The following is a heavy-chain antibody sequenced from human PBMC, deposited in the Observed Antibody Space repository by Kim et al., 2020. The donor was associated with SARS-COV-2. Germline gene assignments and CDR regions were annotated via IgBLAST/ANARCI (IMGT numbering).Heavy chain of an antibody. D-gene: IGHD3-9*01. CDR2: MNPNSGNT. CDR1: GNTFTSYD. J-gene: IGHJ6*02. Sequence: ASVKVSCKASGNTFTSYDINWVRQATGQGLEWMGWMNPNSGNTGYAQKFQGRVTMTRNTSISTAYMELSSLRSEDTAVYYCASLVPGRETYYDILTGYYRNYYYYGMDVWGQGTTVTVSS. V-gene: IGHV1-8*01. CDR3: ASLVPGRETYYDILTGYYRNYYYYGMDV.